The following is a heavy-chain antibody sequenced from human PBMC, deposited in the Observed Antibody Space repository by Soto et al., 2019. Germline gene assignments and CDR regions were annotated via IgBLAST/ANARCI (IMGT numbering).Heavy chain of an antibody. CDR2: ISGSGGST. V-gene: IGHV3-23*01. Sequence: EVQLLESGGGLVQPGGSLRLSCAASGFTFRSYAMSWVRQAPGKGLEWVSAISGSGGSTYYADSVKGRFTISRDNSKNTLYLQMNSLRAEDTAVYYCAKDGGVGSYYRKKLAFDIWGQGAMVTVSS. CDR3: AKDGGVGSYYRKKLAFDI. D-gene: IGHD1-26*01. CDR1: GFTFRSYA. J-gene: IGHJ3*02.